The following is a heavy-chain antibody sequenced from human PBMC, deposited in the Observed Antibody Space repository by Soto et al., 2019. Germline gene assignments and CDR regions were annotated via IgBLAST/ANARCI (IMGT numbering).Heavy chain of an antibody. CDR2: IIPIFGTA. Sequence: QVQLVQSGAEVXKXXXXVKVSCKASGGTFSSYAISWVRQAPGQGLEWMGGIIPIFGTANYAQKFQGRVTITADESTSTANMVLSSLRSEDTAVYCGARITAAGPGSYFDYWGQGTLVTVSS. V-gene: IGHV1-69*12. CDR3: ARITAAGPGSYFDY. D-gene: IGHD6-13*01. J-gene: IGHJ4*02. CDR1: GGTFSSYA.